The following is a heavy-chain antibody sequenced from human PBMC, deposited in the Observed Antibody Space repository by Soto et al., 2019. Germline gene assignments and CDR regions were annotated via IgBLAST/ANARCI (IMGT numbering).Heavy chain of an antibody. Sequence: SETLSLTCAVSGGSISSGGYSWSWIRQPPGKGLEWIGYIYHSGSTYYNPSLKSRVTISVDRSKNQFSLKLSSVTAADTAVYYCARRMRPVATLDYWGQGTLVTVSS. CDR3: ARRMRPVATLDY. J-gene: IGHJ4*02. CDR1: GGSISSGGYS. V-gene: IGHV4-30-2*01. D-gene: IGHD5-12*01. CDR2: IYHSGST.